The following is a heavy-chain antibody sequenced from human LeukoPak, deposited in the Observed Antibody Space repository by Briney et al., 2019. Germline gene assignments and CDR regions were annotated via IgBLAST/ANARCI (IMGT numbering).Heavy chain of an antibody. Sequence: SETLSLTCTVSGGSISSYYWSWIRQPPGKGLEWIGYIYYSGSTNYSPSLKSRVTISVDTSKNQFSLKLSSVTAADTAVYYCARVSPQLLWFGELPHFDYWGQGTLVTVSS. CDR1: GGSISSYY. D-gene: IGHD3-10*01. CDR2: IYYSGST. CDR3: ARVSPQLLWFGELPHFDY. J-gene: IGHJ4*02. V-gene: IGHV4-59*01.